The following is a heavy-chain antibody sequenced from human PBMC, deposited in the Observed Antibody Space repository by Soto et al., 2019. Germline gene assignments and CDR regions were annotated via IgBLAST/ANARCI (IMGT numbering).Heavy chain of an antibody. J-gene: IGHJ5*02. Sequence: SETLSLTCAVYGGSFSGYDWSWIRQPPGKGLEWIGEINHSGSTNYNPSLKSRVTISVDTSKNQLSLKLSSVTAADTAVYYCARVFSGYDMIDWFDPWGQGTLVTVSS. D-gene: IGHD5-12*01. V-gene: IGHV4-34*01. CDR1: GGSFSGYD. CDR3: ARVFSGYDMIDWFDP. CDR2: INHSGST.